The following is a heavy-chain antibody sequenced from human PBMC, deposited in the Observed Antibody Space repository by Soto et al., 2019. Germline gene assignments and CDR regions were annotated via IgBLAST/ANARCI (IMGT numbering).Heavy chain of an antibody. CDR3: AREVNSSPARGPNWFDP. D-gene: IGHD6-13*01. Sequence: QVQLQESGPGLVQPSGTLSLTCAVSADSINNSHWWSWVRPTPGKGLEWIGETYDSGTTNYNTSLKTRVTISIDKSKNQVSLKMNSVTAADTDVYYCAREVNSSPARGPNWFDPWGQGTLVTVSS. CDR2: TYDSGTT. J-gene: IGHJ5*02. CDR1: ADSINNSHW. V-gene: IGHV4-4*02.